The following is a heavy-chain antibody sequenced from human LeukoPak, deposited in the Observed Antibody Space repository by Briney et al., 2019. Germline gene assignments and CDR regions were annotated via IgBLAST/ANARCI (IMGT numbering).Heavy chain of an antibody. V-gene: IGHV3-23*01. J-gene: IGHJ4*02. CDR2: ISGSGGSI. CDR1: GFTFSRSA. Sequence: GGSLTLSHAASGFTFSRSAMRWLRPAPGTGPEWVSAISGSGGSIYFADSVKGRFTISRDNSKNTLYLQMNSLRAEDTAVYYCARKHRYYDYVWGSYRYASLDYWGQGTLVTVSS. CDR3: ARKHRYYDYVWGSYRYASLDY. D-gene: IGHD3-16*02.